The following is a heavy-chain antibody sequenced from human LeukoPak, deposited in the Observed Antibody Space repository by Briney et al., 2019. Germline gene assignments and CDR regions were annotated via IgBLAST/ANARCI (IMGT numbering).Heavy chain of an antibody. CDR1: GFTVSSYA. D-gene: IGHD2-2*01. CDR2: VRGSGDST. V-gene: IGHV3-23*01. Sequence: GGSLTLSCAASGFTVSSYAMSWVRLAPGKGLEWVSGVRGSGDSTYYAASVKGRFTVSRDNSRNTLYLQMNSLRPEDTAVYYCAKDVYCTTATCYGCLDYWGLGTLVTVSS. CDR3: AKDVYCTTATCYGCLDY. J-gene: IGHJ4*02.